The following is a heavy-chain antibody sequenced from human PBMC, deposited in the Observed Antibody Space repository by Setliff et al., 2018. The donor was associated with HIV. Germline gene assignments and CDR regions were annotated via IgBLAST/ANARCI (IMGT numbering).Heavy chain of an antibody. V-gene: IGHV3-11*04. Sequence: GGSLRLSCAVSGFTFSDYYMNWVRQAPGKGLEWVSYITSSSSAIYYADSVKGRFTISRDNAKNSLYLQMNGLRAEDTAIYYCTRVHSAYDVFAFDLWGQGTMVTVSS. CDR3: TRVHSAYDVFAFDL. J-gene: IGHJ3*01. CDR1: GFTFSDYY. CDR2: ITSSSSAI. D-gene: IGHD5-12*01.